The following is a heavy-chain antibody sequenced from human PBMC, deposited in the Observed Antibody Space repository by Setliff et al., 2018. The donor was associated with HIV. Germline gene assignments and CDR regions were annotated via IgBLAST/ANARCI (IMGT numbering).Heavy chain of an antibody. Sequence: ASVKVSCKVSGYTLAELSIHWVRQAPGKGLEWMGGFDPSGGGTTYARKFQGRVTVTRDTSTTTVYMELSGLRSEDTAVYYCARATEAGTIDYWGQGTRVTVSS. CDR2: FDPSGGGT. D-gene: IGHD1-1*01. CDR1: GYTLAELS. V-gene: IGHV1-24*01. CDR3: ARATEAGTIDY. J-gene: IGHJ4*02.